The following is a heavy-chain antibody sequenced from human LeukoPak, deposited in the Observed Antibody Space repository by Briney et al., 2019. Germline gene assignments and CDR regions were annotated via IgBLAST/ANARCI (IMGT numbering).Heavy chain of an antibody. CDR3: AARSSTLAAARCFDD. CDR2: IDHRGSS. J-gene: IGHJ4*03. Sequence: PSETLSLTCAIHGQSFSAYFWSWILQVPGKGLEWIGEIDHRGSSNYNPPLKSRATVSVVTSKNHFSLSLTSVTAADTAVYYCAARSSTLAAARCFDDWGQGTVVTVSS. V-gene: IGHV4-34*01. D-gene: IGHD6-6*01. CDR1: GQSFSAYF.